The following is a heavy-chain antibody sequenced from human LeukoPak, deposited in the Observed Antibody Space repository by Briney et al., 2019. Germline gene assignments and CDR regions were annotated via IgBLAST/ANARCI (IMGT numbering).Heavy chain of an antibody. Sequence: GGSLRLSCAASGFTFSSYWMHWVRQAPGKGLVWVSRINSDGSSTSYADSVKGRFTISRDNSKNTLYLQMNSLRAEDTAVYYCAKYTSLRFLEWMGDRFDYWGQGTLVTVSS. CDR3: AKYTSLRFLEWMGDRFDY. J-gene: IGHJ4*02. V-gene: IGHV3-74*01. CDR1: GFTFSSYW. D-gene: IGHD3-3*01. CDR2: INSDGSST.